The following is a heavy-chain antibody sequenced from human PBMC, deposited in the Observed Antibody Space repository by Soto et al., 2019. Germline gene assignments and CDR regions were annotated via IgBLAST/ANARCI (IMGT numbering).Heavy chain of an antibody. D-gene: IGHD6-13*01. V-gene: IGHV2-5*01. CDR1: GFSLSTSGVG. Sequence: SGPTLVNPTQTLTLTCTFSGFSLSTSGVGVGWIRQPPGKALEWLALIYWNDDKRYSPSLKSRLTITKDTSKNQVVLTMTNMDPVDKATYYCAQRGYSSSGRWFDPWGQGTLGTVS. J-gene: IGHJ5*02. CDR2: IYWNDDK. CDR3: AQRGYSSSGRWFDP.